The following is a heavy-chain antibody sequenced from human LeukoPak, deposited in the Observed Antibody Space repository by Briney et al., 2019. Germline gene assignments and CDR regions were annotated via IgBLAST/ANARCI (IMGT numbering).Heavy chain of an antibody. Sequence: SGGSLRLSCAASGFTFSSYSMNWVRQAPGKGLEWVSSISGSSSYIYYADSVKGRFTISRDNAKNSLYLQMNSLRAEDTAVYYCAREVIVVAATTFWYFDLWGRGTLVTVSS. CDR2: ISGSSSYI. V-gene: IGHV3-21*01. J-gene: IGHJ2*01. CDR1: GFTFSSYS. D-gene: IGHD2-15*01. CDR3: AREVIVVAATTFWYFDL.